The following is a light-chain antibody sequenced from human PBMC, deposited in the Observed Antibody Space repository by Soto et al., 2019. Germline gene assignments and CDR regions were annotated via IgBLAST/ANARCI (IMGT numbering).Light chain of an antibody. J-gene: IGLJ2*01. CDR3: AAWDDSLSVVV. Sequence: QSVLTQPPSASGTPGQRVTISCSGSTSNIGGNYVYWYQQLPGTAPKLLIYSNNQRPSGVPDRFSGSKSGTSASLAISGLRSEDEADYYCAAWDDSLSVVVFGGGTKLTVL. CDR1: TSNIGGNY. V-gene: IGLV1-47*01. CDR2: SNN.